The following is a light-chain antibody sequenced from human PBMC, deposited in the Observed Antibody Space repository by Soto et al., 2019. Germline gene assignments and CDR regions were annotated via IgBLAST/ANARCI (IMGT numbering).Light chain of an antibody. Sequence: EVVLTQTPGTLSLSPGGRASLSCRASQNVGTFLAWYQQRSGQAPRLLIYGASTRASGIPDRFSGSGSGTDFTLTISRLEPEDFGVYYCKQYGSSLTFGQGNKGDIK. CDR1: QNVGTF. V-gene: IGKV3-20*01. CDR2: GAS. CDR3: KQYGSSLT. J-gene: IGKJ1*01.